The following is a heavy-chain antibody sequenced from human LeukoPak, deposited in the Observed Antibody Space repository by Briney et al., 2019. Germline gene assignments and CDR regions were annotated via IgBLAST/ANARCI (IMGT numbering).Heavy chain of an antibody. CDR3: ARWGLWPYGIDY. V-gene: IGHV3-9*01. CDR1: GFTFDDYA. CDR2: ISWNSGTI. D-gene: IGHD5-18*01. Sequence: PGGSLRLSCAASGFTFDDYAMHWVRQAPGKGLEWVSGISWNSGTIGYADSVKGRFTISRDNAKNSLYLQMNSLRAEDTAVYYCARWGLWPYGIDYWGQGTLVTVSS. J-gene: IGHJ4*02.